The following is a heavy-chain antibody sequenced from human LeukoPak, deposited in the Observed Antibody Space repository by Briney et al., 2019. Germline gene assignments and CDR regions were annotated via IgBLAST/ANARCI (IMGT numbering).Heavy chain of an antibody. D-gene: IGHD3/OR15-3a*01. Sequence: SETLSLTCTVSGGSISSYYWSWIRQPAGKGLEWIGRIYTSGSTNYNPSLKSRVTMSVDTSKNQFSLKLSSVTAADTAAYYCAWTSSAGWFDPWGQGTLVTVSS. J-gene: IGHJ5*02. CDR2: IYTSGST. CDR1: GGSISSYY. V-gene: IGHV4-4*07. CDR3: AWTSSAGWFDP.